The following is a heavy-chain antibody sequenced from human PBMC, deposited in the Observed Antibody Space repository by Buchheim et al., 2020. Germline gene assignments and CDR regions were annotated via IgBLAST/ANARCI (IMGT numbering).Heavy chain of an antibody. CDR2: IRYDGSNK. D-gene: IGHD3-22*01. Sequence: QVQLVESGGGVVQPGRSLRLSCAASGFTFSSYGMHWVRQAPGKGLEWVAFIRYDGSNKYYADSVKGRFTISRDNSKNTLYLQMNSLRAEDTAVYYCAKDRGYYDSSGYYYYWGQGTLITVSS. CDR1: GFTFSSYG. J-gene: IGHJ4*02. V-gene: IGHV3-30*02. CDR3: AKDRGYYDSSGYYYY.